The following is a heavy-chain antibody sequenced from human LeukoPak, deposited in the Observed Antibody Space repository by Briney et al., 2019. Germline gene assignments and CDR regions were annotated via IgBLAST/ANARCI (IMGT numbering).Heavy chain of an antibody. D-gene: IGHD3-22*01. CDR3: ARHENPSGISMIVVPRVPYY. CDR1: GFTFTTYA. V-gene: IGHV3-30*04. Sequence: PGGSLRLSCAASGFTFTTYAMHWVRQAPGKGLEWVAVISYDGSNKYYADSVKGRFTISRDNSKNTLYLQMNSLRAEDTAVYYCARHENPSGISMIVVPRVPYYWGQGTLVTVFS. CDR2: ISYDGSNK. J-gene: IGHJ4*02.